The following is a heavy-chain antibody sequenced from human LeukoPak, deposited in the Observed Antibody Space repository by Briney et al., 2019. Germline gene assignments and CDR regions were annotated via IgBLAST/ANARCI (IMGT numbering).Heavy chain of an antibody. CDR2: CNPDDGET. V-gene: IGHV1-24*01. CDR1: GFTFSSYS. J-gene: IGHJ4*02. Sequence: PGGSLRLSCAASGFTFSSYSMNWVRQAPGKGLEWMGGCNPDDGETIYAQKFQGRVTMTEDTSTDTAYMELSSLRSEDTAMYYCATVSFWGQGTLVTVSS. CDR3: ATVSF.